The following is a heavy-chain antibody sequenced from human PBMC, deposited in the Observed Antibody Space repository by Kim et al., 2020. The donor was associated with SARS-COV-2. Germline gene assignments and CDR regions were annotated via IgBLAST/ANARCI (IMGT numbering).Heavy chain of an antibody. J-gene: IGHJ4*02. CDR3: AKDGEEGVYYDFWSGYFDY. V-gene: IGHV3-30*02. D-gene: IGHD3-3*01. Sequence: RFTISRDNSKNTLYLQMNSLRAEDTAVYYCAKDGEEGVYYDFWSGYFDYWGQGTLVTVSS.